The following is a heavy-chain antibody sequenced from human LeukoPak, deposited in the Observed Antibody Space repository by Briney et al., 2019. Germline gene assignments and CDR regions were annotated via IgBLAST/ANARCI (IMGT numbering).Heavy chain of an antibody. CDR3: AELGITMIGGV. Sequence: GGPLRLSCAASGFTFDDYGMSWVRQAPGKGLEWVSGINWNGGSTGYADSVKGRFTISRDNAKNSLYLQMNSLRAEDTAVYYCAELGITMIGGVWGKGTTVTISS. CDR2: INWNGGST. V-gene: IGHV3-20*04. D-gene: IGHD3-10*02. J-gene: IGHJ6*04. CDR1: GFTFDDYG.